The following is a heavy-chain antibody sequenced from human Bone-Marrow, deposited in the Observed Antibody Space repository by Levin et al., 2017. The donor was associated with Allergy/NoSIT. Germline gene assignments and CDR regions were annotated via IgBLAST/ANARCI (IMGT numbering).Heavy chain of an antibody. Sequence: GESLKISCAASGFTFSSYEMNWVRQAPGKGLEWVSYISSSGSTIYYADSVKGRFTISRDNAKNSLYLQMNSLRAEDTAVYYCARGYCSGGSCYPGGYYYGMDVWGQGTTVTVSS. J-gene: IGHJ6*02. CDR3: ARGYCSGGSCYPGGYYYGMDV. CDR1: GFTFSSYE. V-gene: IGHV3-48*03. CDR2: ISSSGSTI. D-gene: IGHD2-15*01.